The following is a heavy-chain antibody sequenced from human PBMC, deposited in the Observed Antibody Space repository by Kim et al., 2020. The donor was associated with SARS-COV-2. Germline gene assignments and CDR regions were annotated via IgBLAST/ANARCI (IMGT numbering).Heavy chain of an antibody. CDR3: ARVGRDV. V-gene: IGHV3-21*01. J-gene: IGHJ6*02. Sequence: SCSSYIYYADSVKGRLPISRDNAKNSLYLQMNSLRAEDTAVYYCARVGRDVWGQGTTVTVSS. D-gene: IGHD2-15*01. CDR2: SCSSYI.